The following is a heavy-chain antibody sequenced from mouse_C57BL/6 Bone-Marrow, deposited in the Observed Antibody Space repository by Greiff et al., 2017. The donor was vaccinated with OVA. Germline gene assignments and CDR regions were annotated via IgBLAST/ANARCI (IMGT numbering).Heavy chain of an antibody. CDR1: GFTFSSYG. Sequence: EVKLVESGGDLVKPGGSLKLSCAASGFTFSSYGMSWVRPTPDKRLEWVATISSGGSYTYYPASVKGRFTISRDNAKNTLYLQMSSLKSEDTAMYYCARPEYYGSYWGQGTLVTVSA. V-gene: IGHV5-6*01. CDR3: ARPEYYGSY. J-gene: IGHJ3*01. CDR2: ISSGGSYT. D-gene: IGHD1-1*01.